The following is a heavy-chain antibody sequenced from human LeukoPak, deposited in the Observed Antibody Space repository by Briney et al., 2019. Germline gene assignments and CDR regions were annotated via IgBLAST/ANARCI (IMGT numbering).Heavy chain of an antibody. CDR3: GSGYWFDY. Sequence: GVSLRLSCTASGFNFNNYAMSWVRQAPGKGLEWRSLIRGTAGATYYADSVKRRFTISRDNSKNTLFLQMTSLRVDDTAVYYCGSGYWFDYWGQGTLVTVSS. V-gene: IGHV3-23*01. J-gene: IGHJ4*02. CDR2: IRGTAGAT. CDR1: GFNFNNYA. D-gene: IGHD3-22*01.